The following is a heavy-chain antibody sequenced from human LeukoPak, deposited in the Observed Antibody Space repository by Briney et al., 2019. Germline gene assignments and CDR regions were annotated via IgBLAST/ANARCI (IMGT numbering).Heavy chain of an antibody. D-gene: IGHD3-9*01. V-gene: IGHV1-8*03. Sequence: ASVKVSCKASGYTFTSYDINWVRQATGQGLEWMGWMNPNSGNTGYAQKFQGRVTITRNTSTSTAYMELSSLRSEDTAVYYCARSPTARAPTYYDILTGYYSSLDYYYYMDVWGKGTTVTVSS. CDR3: ARSPTARAPTYYDILTGYYSSLDYYYYMDV. CDR2: MNPNSGNT. CDR1: GYTFTSYD. J-gene: IGHJ6*03.